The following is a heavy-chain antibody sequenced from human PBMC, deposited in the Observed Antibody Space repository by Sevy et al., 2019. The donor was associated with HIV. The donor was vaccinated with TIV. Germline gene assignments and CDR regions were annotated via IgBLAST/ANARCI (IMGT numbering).Heavy chain of an antibody. CDR1: GFTFSLYS. J-gene: IGHJ4*02. Sequence: GGSLRLSCAASGFTFSLYSMTWVRQAPGKGPEWISYITTSSSIIYYADSVKGRFTISRDNAKNSLYLQMSSLRVEDTAVYYCARSFYDSSGFSGYYRLDYWGQGTLVTVSS. CDR2: ITTSSSII. CDR3: ARSFYDSSGFSGYYRLDY. D-gene: IGHD3-22*01. V-gene: IGHV3-48*01.